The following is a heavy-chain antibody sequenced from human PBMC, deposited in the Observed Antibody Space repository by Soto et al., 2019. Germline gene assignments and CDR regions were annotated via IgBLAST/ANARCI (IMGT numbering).Heavy chain of an antibody. CDR2: VYFSGNT. Sequence: LTWTVSDGTIVSRSCSWSGISQHPGKGLEWIGYVYFSGNTDYNPSLKSRVTISVDTSKKQFSLRLTSVTVADTAVYYCARLGYDSSGYPSWFDPWGQGTLVTVSS. CDR3: ARLGYDSSGYPSWFDP. V-gene: IGHV4-31*02. CDR1: DGTIVSRSCS. D-gene: IGHD3-22*01. J-gene: IGHJ5*02.